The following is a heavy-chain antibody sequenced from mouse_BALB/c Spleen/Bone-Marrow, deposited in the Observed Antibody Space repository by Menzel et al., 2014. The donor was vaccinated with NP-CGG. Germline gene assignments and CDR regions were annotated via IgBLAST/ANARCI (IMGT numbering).Heavy chain of an antibody. CDR1: GFTFSSYG. CDR2: ISSGGSYT. V-gene: IGHV5-6*02. CDR3: ARRGYGNSYWYFDV. D-gene: IGHD2-10*02. Sequence: LQESGGDLVKPGGSLKLSCAASGFTFSSYGMSWVRQTPDKRLEWVATISSGGSYTYYPDSVKGRFTISRDNAKNTLYLQMGSLKSEDTAMYYCARRGYGNSYWYFDVWGAGTTVTVSS. J-gene: IGHJ1*01.